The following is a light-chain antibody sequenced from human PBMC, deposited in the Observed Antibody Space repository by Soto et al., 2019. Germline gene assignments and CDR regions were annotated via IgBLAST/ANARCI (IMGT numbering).Light chain of an antibody. Sequence: EIVLTQSPGTLSLSPGERATLSCRASQSVTSSYLAWYQQKPGQAPRLLIYGASYRATGIPDRFSGSGSGTDFTLTISRLGPEDFAMYYCQQYHNSPRTFGQGTKVEIK. V-gene: IGKV3-20*01. CDR2: GAS. CDR3: QQYHNSPRT. CDR1: QSVTSSY. J-gene: IGKJ1*01.